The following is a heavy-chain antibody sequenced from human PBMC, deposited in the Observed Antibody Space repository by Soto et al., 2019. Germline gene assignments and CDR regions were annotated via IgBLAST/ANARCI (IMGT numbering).Heavy chain of an antibody. CDR3: ARMPWGISYYYGMDG. Sequence: AGGSLRLSCAASGFTFSSYSMNWVRQAPGKGLEWVSSISSSSSYIYYADSVKGRFTISRDNAKNSLYLQMNSLRAEDTAVYYCARMPWGISYYYGMDGWGQGTTVTVSS. D-gene: IGHD3-16*01. CDR1: GFTFSSYS. V-gene: IGHV3-21*01. CDR2: ISSSSSYI. J-gene: IGHJ6*01.